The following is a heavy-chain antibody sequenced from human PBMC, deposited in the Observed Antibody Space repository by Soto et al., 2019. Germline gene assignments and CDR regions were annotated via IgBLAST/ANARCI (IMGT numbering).Heavy chain of an antibody. J-gene: IGHJ5*02. CDR3: ARRIAAGHNSWFDP. CDR1: GGSISSYY. Sequence: PSETLSLTCTVSGGSISSYYWSWIRQPPGKGLEWIGYIYYSGSTNYNPSLKSRVTISVDTSKNQFSLKLSSVTAADTAVYYCARRIAAGHNSWFDPWGQGTLVTVSS. CDR2: IYYSGST. V-gene: IGHV4-59*08. D-gene: IGHD6-13*01.